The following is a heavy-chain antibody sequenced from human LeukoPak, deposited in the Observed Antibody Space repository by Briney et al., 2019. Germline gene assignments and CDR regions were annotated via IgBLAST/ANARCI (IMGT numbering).Heavy chain of an antibody. J-gene: IGHJ1*01. D-gene: IGHD3-22*01. Sequence: PSETLSLTCTVSGDSISGGSCYWSWIRQPAGKGLEWVGRIYTSGTTSYNPSLKNRVTISIDTSKNQFSLNLSSVTAADTAVYHCARGEYYDSSGYYYEYFQHWGQGTLVTVSS. CDR1: GDSISGGSCY. V-gene: IGHV4-61*02. CDR3: ARGEYYDSSGYYYEYFQH. CDR2: IYTSGTT.